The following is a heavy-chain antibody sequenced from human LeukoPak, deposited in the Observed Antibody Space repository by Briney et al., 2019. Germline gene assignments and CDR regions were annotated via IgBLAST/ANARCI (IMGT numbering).Heavy chain of an antibody. CDR3: ARPGGRRFDI. CDR1: GYSISSGYY. D-gene: IGHD1-14*01. CDR2: IYHSGST. J-gene: IGHJ3*02. Sequence: KPSETLSLTCAVSGYSISSGYYWGWIRQPPGEGLEWIGRIYHSGSTYYNPSLKSRVTISVDTSKNQFSLKLSSVTAADTAVYNCARPGGRRFDIWGQGTMVTVSS. V-gene: IGHV4-38-2*01.